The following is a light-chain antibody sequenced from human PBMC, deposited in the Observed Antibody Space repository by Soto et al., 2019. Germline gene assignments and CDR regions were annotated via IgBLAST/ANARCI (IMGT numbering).Light chain of an antibody. CDR2: GAS. CDR3: QQYDNWPYT. V-gene: IGKV1-5*01. CDR1: QSITNW. J-gene: IGKJ2*01. Sequence: DIQMTQSPSTLSASVGDRVTITCRASQSITNWLAWYQQKPGTAPRILIYGASTRATAIPARFSGSGSGTEFTLTISSLQSEDFAVYFCQQYDNWPYTFGQGTKLEIK.